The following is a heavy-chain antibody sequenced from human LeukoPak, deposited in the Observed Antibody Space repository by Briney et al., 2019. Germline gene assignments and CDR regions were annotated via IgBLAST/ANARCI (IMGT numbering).Heavy chain of an antibody. CDR2: ISGSSNYI. CDR1: GFTFSKAW. D-gene: IGHD1-26*01. Sequence: PGGSLRLSCAASGFTFSKAWMSWVRQAPGKGLEWVSSISGSSNYIYYADSVKGRFTISRDNAKNSLYLQMNSLRAEDTAVYYCARDAYGSSVDYWGQGTLVTVSS. J-gene: IGHJ4*02. V-gene: IGHV3-21*01. CDR3: ARDAYGSSVDY.